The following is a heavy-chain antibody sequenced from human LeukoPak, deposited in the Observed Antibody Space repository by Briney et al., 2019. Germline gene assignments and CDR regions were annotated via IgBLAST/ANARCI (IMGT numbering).Heavy chain of an antibody. CDR3: ARYRPTVVTDYYYYGMDV. D-gene: IGHD4-23*01. CDR2: ISAYNGNT. J-gene: IGHJ6*02. V-gene: IGHV1-18*01. CDR1: GYTFTSYG. Sequence: GASVKVSCKASGYTFTSYGISWVRQAPGQGLEWMGWISAYNGNTNYAQKLQGRVTMTTDTSTSTAYMELRSLRSDDTAVYYCARYRPTVVTDYYYYGMDVWGQGTTVTVSS.